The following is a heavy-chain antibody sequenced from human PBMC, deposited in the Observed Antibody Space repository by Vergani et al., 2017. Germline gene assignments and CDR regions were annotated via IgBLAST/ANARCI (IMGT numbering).Heavy chain of an antibody. CDR1: GYTFITYY. V-gene: IGHV1-46*01. Sequence: QVQLVQSGAEVKKPGASVKVSCKASGYTFITYYIHWVRQAPAQGLEWMGIINPTGGSTTYAQKFQGRVTMTRDTSTSTVYMELSSLRSEDTAVYYCARGDTIFGVVIRSYYFDYWGQGTLVTVSS. J-gene: IGHJ4*02. CDR3: ARGDTIFGVVIRSYYFDY. CDR2: INPTGGST. D-gene: IGHD3-3*01.